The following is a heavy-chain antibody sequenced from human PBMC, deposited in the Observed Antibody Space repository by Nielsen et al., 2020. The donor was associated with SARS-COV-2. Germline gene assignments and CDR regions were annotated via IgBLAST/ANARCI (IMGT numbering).Heavy chain of an antibody. Sequence: GGSLRLSCAASGFTFSNAWMSWVRQAPGKGLEWVGRIKSKTDGGTTDYAAPVKGRFTISRDDSKNTLYLQMNSLRAEDTAVYYCARGGDIVVVYAEFDYWGQGTLVTVSS. V-gene: IGHV3-15*01. CDR2: IKSKTDGGTT. D-gene: IGHD2-15*01. J-gene: IGHJ4*02. CDR3: ARGGDIVVVYAEFDY. CDR1: GFTFSNAW.